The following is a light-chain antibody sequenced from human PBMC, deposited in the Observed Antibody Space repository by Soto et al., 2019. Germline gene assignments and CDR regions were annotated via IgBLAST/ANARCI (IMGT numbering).Light chain of an antibody. CDR2: DVI. V-gene: IGLV2-11*01. CDR1: SSDVGTYSR. Sequence: QSVLTQPASVSGSPGQSITISCTGTSSDVGTYSRVSWYQQSPGKAPKLMIYDVIKRPSGVPDRFSGSKSGNTASLTISGLQAEDEADYYCCSYAGTYTYVFGTGTQLTVL. J-gene: IGLJ1*01. CDR3: CSYAGTYTYV.